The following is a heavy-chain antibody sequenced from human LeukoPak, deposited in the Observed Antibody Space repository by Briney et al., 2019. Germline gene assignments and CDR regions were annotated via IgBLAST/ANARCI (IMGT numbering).Heavy chain of an antibody. CDR1: GFTVSSNY. V-gene: IGHV3-66*01. D-gene: IGHD4-17*01. J-gene: IGHJ4*02. CDR2: IYSGGST. CDR3: AKDRTRDGDYGTRFDY. Sequence: GGSLRLSCAASGFTVSSNYMSWVRQAPGKGLEWVSIIYSGGSTYYADSVKGRFTISRDNSKNTLYLQMKSLRVEDTAVYYCAKDRTRDGDYGTRFDYWGQGTLVTVSS.